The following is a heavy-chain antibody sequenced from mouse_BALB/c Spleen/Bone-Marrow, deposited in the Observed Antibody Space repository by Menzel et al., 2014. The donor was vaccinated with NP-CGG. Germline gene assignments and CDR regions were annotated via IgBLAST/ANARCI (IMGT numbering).Heavy chain of an antibody. V-gene: IGHV5-9-3*01. CDR1: EFTFSTYA. J-gene: IGHJ1*01. CDR2: INTGGTYI. CDR3: ARPRMITTYFDV. Sequence: DVQLVESGGGLVKPGGSLKLSCAASEFTFSTYAMSWVRQTPEKRLEWVATINTGGTYIYYADSVKGRFTISRDNAKNTLYLQMSSLRSEDTAMFYCARPRMITTYFDVWGAGTTVTVSS. D-gene: IGHD2-4*01.